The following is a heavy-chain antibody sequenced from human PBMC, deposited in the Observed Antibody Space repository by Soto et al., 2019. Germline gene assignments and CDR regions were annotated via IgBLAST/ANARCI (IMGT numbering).Heavy chain of an antibody. CDR2: ISAYNGNT. D-gene: IGHD2-2*01. Sequence: QVQLVQSGAEVKKPGASVKVSCKASGYTFTSYGISWVRQAPGQGLEWMGWISAYNGNTNYAQKLQGRVTMTTDTSTSTAYRERRSLRSDDTAVYYCARGPGYGSSTSCVGGANPLWGQGTLVTVSS. V-gene: IGHV1-18*01. CDR3: ARGPGYGSSTSCVGGANPL. J-gene: IGHJ4*02. CDR1: GYTFTSYG.